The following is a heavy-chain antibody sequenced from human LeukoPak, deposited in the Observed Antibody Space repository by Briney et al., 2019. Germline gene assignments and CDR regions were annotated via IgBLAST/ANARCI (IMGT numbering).Heavy chain of an antibody. CDR2: ISSSSGYI. V-gene: IGHV3-21*01. J-gene: IGHJ4*02. Sequence: GGSLRLSCAASGFTFSSYSMNWVRQAPGKGLEWVSSISSSSGYIYYADSVKGRFTISRDNAKNSLYLQMNSLRAEDTAVYYCARVGAVAGTDYFDYWGQGTLVTVSS. D-gene: IGHD6-19*01. CDR3: ARVGAVAGTDYFDY. CDR1: GFTFSSYS.